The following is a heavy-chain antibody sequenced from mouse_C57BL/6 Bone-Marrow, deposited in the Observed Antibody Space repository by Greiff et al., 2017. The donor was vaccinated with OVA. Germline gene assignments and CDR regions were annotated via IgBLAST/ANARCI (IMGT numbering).Heavy chain of an antibody. J-gene: IGHJ1*03. CDR3: TRWYYGSRDWYFDV. V-gene: IGHV1-15*01. Sequence: VKLMESGAELVRPGASVTLSCKASGYTFTDYEMHWVKQTPVHGLEWIGAIDPETGGTAYNQKFKGKAILTADKSSSTAYMELRSLTSEDSAVYYCTRWYYGSRDWYFDVWGTGTTVTVSS. D-gene: IGHD1-1*01. CDR1: GYTFTDYE. CDR2: IDPETGGT.